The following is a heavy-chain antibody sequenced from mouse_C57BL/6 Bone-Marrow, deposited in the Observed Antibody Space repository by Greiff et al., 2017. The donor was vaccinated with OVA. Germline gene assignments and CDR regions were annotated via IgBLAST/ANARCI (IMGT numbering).Heavy chain of an antibody. CDR3: ARLYYGSSYFYY. CDR1: GYAFSSSW. CDR2: IYTGDGDT. D-gene: IGHD1-1*01. Sequence: VKLMESGPELVKPGASVKISCKASGYAFSSSWMNWVKQRPGKGLEWIGRIYTGDGDTNYNGKFKGKATLTADKSSSTAYMQISRLTSEDSAVYFCARLYYGSSYFYYWGQGTTLTVSS. J-gene: IGHJ2*01. V-gene: IGHV1-82*01.